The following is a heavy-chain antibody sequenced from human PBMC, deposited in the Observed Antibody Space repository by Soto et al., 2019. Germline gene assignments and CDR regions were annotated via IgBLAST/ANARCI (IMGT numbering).Heavy chain of an antibody. CDR3: AALGITGTGGYYYYYYGLAV. V-gene: IGHV4-34*01. CDR2: INHSGSA. Sequence: SETLSLTCAVYGGSFSGYDWSGIRQRPGKGLEWIGLINHSGSANYNLSLKIRVTISVDTSKNQFSPKLSSVTAADTAVYYCAALGITGTGGYYYYYYGLAVSGQGTTVPVSS. CDR1: GGSFSGYD. J-gene: IGHJ6*02. D-gene: IGHD1-7*01.